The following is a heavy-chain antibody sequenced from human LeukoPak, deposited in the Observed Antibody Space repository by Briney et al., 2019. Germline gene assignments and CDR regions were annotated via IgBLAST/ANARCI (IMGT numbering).Heavy chain of an antibody. CDR3: ATPCYYGSGSFEGFDI. V-gene: IGHV5-51*01. CDR2: IYPGDSDT. Sequence: GESLKISCKGSGYSFTSYWIGWVRQMPGKGLEWMGIIYPGDSDTRYSPSFQGQVTISADTSINTVYLQWYSLKASDTAMYYCATPCYYGSGSFEGFDIWGQGTVVTVSS. CDR1: GYSFTSYW. D-gene: IGHD3-10*01. J-gene: IGHJ3*02.